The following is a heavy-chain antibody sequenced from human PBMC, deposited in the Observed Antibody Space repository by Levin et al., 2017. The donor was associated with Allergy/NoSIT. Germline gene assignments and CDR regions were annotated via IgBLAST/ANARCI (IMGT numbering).Heavy chain of an antibody. D-gene: IGHD6-6*01. CDR2: ISYDGSNK. CDR3: AKKVIGSSSEWRWFDP. J-gene: IGHJ5*02. V-gene: IGHV3-30*18. CDR1: GFTFSSYG. Sequence: GGSLRLSCAASGFTFSSYGMHWVRQAPGKGLEWVAVISYDGSNKYYADSVKGRFTISRDNSKNTLYLQMNSLRAEDTAVYYCAKKVIGSSSEWRWFDPWGQGTLVTVSS.